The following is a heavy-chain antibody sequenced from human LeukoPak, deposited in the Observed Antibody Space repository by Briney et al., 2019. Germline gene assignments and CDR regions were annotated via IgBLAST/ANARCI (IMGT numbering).Heavy chain of an antibody. CDR1: GGSISSYY. J-gene: IGHJ3*02. Sequence: SETLSLTCTVSGGSISSYYWSWIRQPPGKGLEWIGEINHSGSTNYNPSLKSRVTISVDTSKNQFSLKLSSVTAADTAAYYCARRRAILRAFDIWGQGTKVTVSS. V-gene: IGHV4-34*01. CDR3: ARRRAILRAFDI. D-gene: IGHD2-2*02. CDR2: INHSGST.